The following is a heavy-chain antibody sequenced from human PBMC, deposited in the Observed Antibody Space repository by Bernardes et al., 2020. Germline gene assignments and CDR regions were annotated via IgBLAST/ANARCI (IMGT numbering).Heavy chain of an antibody. CDR3: TKEKPEYYFDY. CDR2: ISWDGGST. V-gene: IGHV3-43*01. J-gene: IGHJ4*02. Sequence: GGSLRLSCAASGFTFDDYTMHWVRQAPGKGLEWVSLISWDGGSTDYADSVKGRFTISRDNSKNSLYLQMNSLRTEDTALYYCTKEKPEYYFDYWGQGTLVTVSS. CDR1: GFTFDDYT.